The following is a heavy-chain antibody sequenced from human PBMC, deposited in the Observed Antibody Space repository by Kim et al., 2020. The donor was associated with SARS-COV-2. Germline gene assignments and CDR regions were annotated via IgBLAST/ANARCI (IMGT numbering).Heavy chain of an antibody. CDR3: ARQRDGYNYYDYYYYGMDV. CDR2: IYPGDSDT. CDR1: GYSFTSYW. D-gene: IGHD5-12*01. Sequence: GESLKISCKGSGYSFTSYWIGWVRQMPGKGLEWMGIIYPGDSDTRYSPSFQGQVTISADKSISTAYLQWSSLKASDTAMYYCARQRDGYNYYDYYYYGMDVWGQGTTVTVSS. J-gene: IGHJ6*02. V-gene: IGHV5-51*01.